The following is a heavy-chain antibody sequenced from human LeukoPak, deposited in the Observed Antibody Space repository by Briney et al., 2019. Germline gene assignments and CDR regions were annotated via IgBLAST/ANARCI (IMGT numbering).Heavy chain of an antibody. Sequence: SGTPVPNFAVFGGAFSGFFLGWIRQPPREGAEWIGEINHSGSTNYNPSLKSRVTISVDTSKNQFSLKLSSVTAADTAVYYCARRPRRGFDYWGQGTLVTVSS. J-gene: IGHJ4*02. D-gene: IGHD3-10*01. CDR3: ARRPRRGFDY. CDR1: GGAFSGFF. V-gene: IGHV4-34*01. CDR2: INHSGST.